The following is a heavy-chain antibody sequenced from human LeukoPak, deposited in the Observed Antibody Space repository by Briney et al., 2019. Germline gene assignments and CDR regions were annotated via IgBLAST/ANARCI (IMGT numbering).Heavy chain of an antibody. CDR2: IYTSGST. Sequence: SQTLSLTCTVSGGSISSGSYYWSWIRQPAGKGLEWIGRIYTSGSTNYNPSLKSRVTISVDTSKNQFSLKLSSVTAADTAVYYCARGQWLPTYYFDYWGQGTVVTVSS. CDR1: GGSISSGSYY. CDR3: ARGQWLPTYYFDY. V-gene: IGHV4-61*02. J-gene: IGHJ4*02. D-gene: IGHD6-19*01.